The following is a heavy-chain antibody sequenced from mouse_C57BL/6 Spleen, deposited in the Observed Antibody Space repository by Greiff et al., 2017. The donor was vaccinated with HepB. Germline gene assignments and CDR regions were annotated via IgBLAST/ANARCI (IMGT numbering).Heavy chain of an antibody. CDR3: ARGEGITTVVGPWYFDV. Sequence: VHVKQSGPELVKPGASVKIPCKASGYTFTDYNMDWVKQSHGKSLEWIGDINPNNGGTIYNQKFKGKATLTVDKSSSTAYMELRSLTSEDTAVYYCARGEGITTVVGPWYFDVWGTGTTVTVSS. D-gene: IGHD1-1*01. V-gene: IGHV1-18*01. CDR1: GYTFTDYN. CDR2: INPNNGGT. J-gene: IGHJ1*03.